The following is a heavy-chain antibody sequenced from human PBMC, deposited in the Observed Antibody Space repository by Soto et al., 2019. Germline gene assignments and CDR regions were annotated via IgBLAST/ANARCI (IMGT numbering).Heavy chain of an antibody. J-gene: IGHJ4*02. CDR2: ISVSDAFI. CDR3: TRETVAGITGLDY. Sequence: GGSLRLSCAASGFNVGAFAVNWVRQAPGKGLEWVSGISVSDAFIYYADSVRGRFSISRDASENILYLQMNSLRVDDTALYYCTRETVAGITGLDYWGPGTLVTVSA. CDR1: GFNVGAFA. D-gene: IGHD1-20*01. V-gene: IGHV3-23*01.